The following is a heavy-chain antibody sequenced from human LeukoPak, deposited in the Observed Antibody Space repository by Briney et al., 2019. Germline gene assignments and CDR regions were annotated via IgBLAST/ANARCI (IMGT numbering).Heavy chain of an antibody. J-gene: IGHJ3*02. D-gene: IGHD3-16*01. Sequence: ASVKVSCKASGYTFTSYGISWVRQAPGQGLEWMGWISAYNGNTNYAQKLQGRVTMTTDTSTSTACMELRSLRSDDTAVYYCARFGGTPVDAFDIWGQGTMVTVSS. CDR1: GYTFTSYG. CDR2: ISAYNGNT. CDR3: ARFGGTPVDAFDI. V-gene: IGHV1-18*01.